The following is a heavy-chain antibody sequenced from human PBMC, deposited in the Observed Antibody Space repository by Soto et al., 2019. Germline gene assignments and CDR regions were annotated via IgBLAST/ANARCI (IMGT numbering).Heavy chain of an antibody. V-gene: IGHV4-31*03. D-gene: IGHD6-13*01. CDR1: GGSISSGGYY. Sequence: TLSLTCTVSGGSISSGGYYWSWILQHPGKRLEWIGYIYHSGSTYYNPSLKSRVTISVDTSKNHFSLKLSSVTAADTAVYYCVRDGSPCYSSSWNNWIDPWGQRTLVTGSS. J-gene: IGHJ5*02. CDR3: VRDGSPCYSSSWNNWIDP. CDR2: IYHSGST.